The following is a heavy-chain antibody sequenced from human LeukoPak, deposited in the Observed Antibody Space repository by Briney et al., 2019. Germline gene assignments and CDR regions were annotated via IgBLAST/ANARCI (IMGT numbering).Heavy chain of an antibody. J-gene: IGHJ6*02. CDR1: GFTFSGYG. D-gene: IGHD5-12*01. Sequence: PGGSLRLSCAASGFTFSGYGMHWVRQAPGKGLEWVAAIWYDGNNKYYADSVKGRFTISRDNSKNTLYLQMSSLRAEDTAVYYCARDPQRLVRYYYYYGMDVWGQGTTATVSS. V-gene: IGHV3-33*01. CDR2: IWYDGNNK. CDR3: ARDPQRLVRYYYYYGMDV.